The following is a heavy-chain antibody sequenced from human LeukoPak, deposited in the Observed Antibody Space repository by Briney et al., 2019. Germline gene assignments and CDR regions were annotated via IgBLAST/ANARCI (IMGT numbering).Heavy chain of an antibody. CDR1: GVSVTTSGYY. V-gene: IGHV4-39*01. CDR3: ARHNDYASLMDV. CDR2: ISYSAIT. J-gene: IGHJ6*02. Sequence: PSETLSLTCTVFGVSVTTSGYYGAWIRQPPGRGLEWIGSISYSAITYYKPSLRGRVTISGATAKNQFSLKLSSVTAADTAVYYCARHNDYASLMDVWGQGTTVTVSS. D-gene: IGHD2-2*01.